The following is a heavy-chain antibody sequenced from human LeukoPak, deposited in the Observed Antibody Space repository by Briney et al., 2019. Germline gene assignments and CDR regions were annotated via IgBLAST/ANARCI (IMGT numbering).Heavy chain of an antibody. CDR2: INHSGST. V-gene: IGHV4-34*01. J-gene: IGHJ4*02. D-gene: IGHD3-22*01. CDR1: GGSFSGYY. CDR3: ATLGEYYDSSGYYYN. Sequence: SETLSLTCAVYGGSFSGYYWSWIRQPPGKGLEWIGEINHSGSTNYNPSLKSRVTISVDSSKNQFSLKLTSVTAADTAVYYCATLGEYYDSSGYYYNWGQGTLVTVSS.